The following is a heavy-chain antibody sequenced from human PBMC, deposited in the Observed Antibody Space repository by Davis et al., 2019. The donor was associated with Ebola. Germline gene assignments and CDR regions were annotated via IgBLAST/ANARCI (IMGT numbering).Heavy chain of an antibody. CDR3: ARGTVKYDSRVGGYGMDV. J-gene: IGHJ6*02. CDR1: GFTFSSYD. Sequence: GESLKISCAASGFTFSSYDMHWVRQATGKGLEWVSAIGTAGDPYYPGSVKGRFTISRENAKNSLYLQMNSLRAGDTAVYYCARGTVKYDSRVGGYGMDVWGQGTMVTVSS. V-gene: IGHV3-13*05. CDR2: IGTAGDP. D-gene: IGHD3-22*01.